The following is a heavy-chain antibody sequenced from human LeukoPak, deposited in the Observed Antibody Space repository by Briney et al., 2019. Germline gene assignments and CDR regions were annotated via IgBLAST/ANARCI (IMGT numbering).Heavy chain of an antibody. CDR1: GFTFSSYG. CDR3: AKDVTHIIPTNFDY. D-gene: IGHD3-22*01. CDR2: IWYDGSNK. Sequence: PGGSLRLSCAASGFTFSSYGMHWVRQAPGKGLEWVAVIWYDGSNKYYADSVKGRFTISRDNSKNTLYLQMNSLRAEDTAVYYCAKDVTHIIPTNFDYWGQGTLVTVSS. J-gene: IGHJ4*02. V-gene: IGHV3-33*06.